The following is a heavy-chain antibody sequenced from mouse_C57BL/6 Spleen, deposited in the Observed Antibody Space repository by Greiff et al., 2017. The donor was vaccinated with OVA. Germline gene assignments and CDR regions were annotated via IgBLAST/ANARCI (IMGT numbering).Heavy chain of an antibody. Sequence: DVQLQESGGGLVQPKGSLKLSCAASGFSFNTYAMNWVRQAPGKGLEWVARIRSKSNNYATYYADSVKDRFTISRDDSESMLYLQMNNLKTEDTAMYYCVRHEVGMYDGDAMDYWGQGTSVTVSS. J-gene: IGHJ4*01. CDR1: GFSFNTYA. V-gene: IGHV10-1*01. CDR3: VRHEVGMYDGDAMDY. D-gene: IGHD2-14*01. CDR2: IRSKSNNYAT.